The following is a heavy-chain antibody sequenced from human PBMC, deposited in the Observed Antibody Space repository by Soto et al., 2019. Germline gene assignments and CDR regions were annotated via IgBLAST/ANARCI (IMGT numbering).Heavy chain of an antibody. V-gene: IGHV1-69*01. CDR2: IIPYYNTL. CDR1: EGTFNSYV. J-gene: IGHJ4*02. Sequence: QAQVVQSGAEVRKPGSSVKLSCKASEGTFNSYVIAWVRQAPGQGLEWMGGIIPYYNTLNYAQKFQDRVTITADDSTNTVYMELSSLSSDDTGVYFCASGASRWYPYFFDSWAQGTLVTVSS. CDR3: ASGASRWYPYFFDS. D-gene: IGHD6-13*01.